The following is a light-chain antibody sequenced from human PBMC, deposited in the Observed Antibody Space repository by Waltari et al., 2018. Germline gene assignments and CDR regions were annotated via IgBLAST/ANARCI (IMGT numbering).Light chain of an antibody. CDR2: WAS. CDR3: QQYYSIPYT. J-gene: IGKJ2*01. Sequence: DIVMTQSPDSLAVSLGERATINCKSSQNIFYNSNHKHNITWYQQKPGQSPKLLIYWASTREAGVPDRFSGSGSGTDFTLTISSLQAEDVAVYFCQQYYSIPYTFGQGTKVEIK. CDR1: QNIFYNSNHKHN. V-gene: IGKV4-1*01.